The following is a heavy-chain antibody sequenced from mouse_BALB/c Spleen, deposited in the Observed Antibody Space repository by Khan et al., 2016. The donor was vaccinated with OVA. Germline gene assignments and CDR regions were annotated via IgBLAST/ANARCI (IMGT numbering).Heavy chain of an antibody. V-gene: IGHV2-6-1*01. CDR1: GFPLPNYG. D-gene: IGHD2-4*01. CDR3: ARQPYYHYNIMDY. CDR2: IWSDGST. J-gene: IGHJ4*01. Sequence: VQPQESGPGLVAPSQSLSITCPISGFPLPNYGVPWVRPPPGKGLEWLVVIWSDGSTTYNSALKSRLTISKDNSKSQVFLKVNSLQTEDTAMYFCARQPYYHYNIMDYWGQGTSVTVSS.